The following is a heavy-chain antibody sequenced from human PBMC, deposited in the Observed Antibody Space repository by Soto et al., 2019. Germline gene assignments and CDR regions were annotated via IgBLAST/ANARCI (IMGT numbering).Heavy chain of an antibody. D-gene: IGHD3-3*01. V-gene: IGHV5-51*01. CDR2: IYPSDSDT. J-gene: IGHJ4*02. Sequence: GESLKISCKGSGYNFAGYWIAWVRQMPGKGLELMGIIYPSDSDTRYRPSFQGQVTISADTSISSAYLQWSSLRASDTAMYYCAGGGVSTRTFDYLGQGTPVTVSS. CDR1: GYNFAGYW. CDR3: AGGGVSTRTFDY.